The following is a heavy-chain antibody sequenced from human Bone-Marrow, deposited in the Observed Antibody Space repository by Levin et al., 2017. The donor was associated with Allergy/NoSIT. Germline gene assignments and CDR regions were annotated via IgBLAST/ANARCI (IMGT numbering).Heavy chain of an antibody. CDR3: ARVGYCSGGSCPFDY. CDR2: IYYSGST. D-gene: IGHD2-15*01. V-gene: IGHV4-59*01. Sequence: SETLSLTCTVSGGSISSYYWSWIRQPPGKGLEWIGYIYYSGSTNYNPSLKSRVTISVDTSKNQFSLKLSSVTAADTAVYYCARVGYCSGGSCPFDYWGQGTLVTVSS. J-gene: IGHJ4*02. CDR1: GGSISSYY.